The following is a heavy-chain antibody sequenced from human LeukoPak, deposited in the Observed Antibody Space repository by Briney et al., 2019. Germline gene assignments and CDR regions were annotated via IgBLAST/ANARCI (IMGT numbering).Heavy chain of an antibody. D-gene: IGHD6-19*01. J-gene: IGHJ4*02. CDR2: IYYSGST. CDR1: GGSISSSRYY. Sequence: SETLSLTCTVSGGSISSSRYYWGWIRQPPGKGLECIGTIYYSGSTYYNPSLKSRVTLSVDTSKNQFSLKLSSVTAADMAVYYCASVFYSSGLDGFDYWGQGTLVTVSS. V-gene: IGHV4-39*01. CDR3: ASVFYSSGLDGFDY.